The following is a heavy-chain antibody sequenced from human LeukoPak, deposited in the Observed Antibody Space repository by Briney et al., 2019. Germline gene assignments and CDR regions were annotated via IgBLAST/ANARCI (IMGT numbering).Heavy chain of an antibody. D-gene: IGHD5-18*01. V-gene: IGHV3-73*01. CDR1: GFTLSSYA. J-gene: IGHJ6*03. CDR3: TRDTALYYYYYMDV. Sequence: PGGSLRLSCAASGFTLSSYAMSWVRQASGKGLEWVGRIRSKANSYATAYAASVKGRFTISRDDSKNTAYLQMNSLKTEDTAVYYCTRDTALYYYYYMDVWGKGTTVTVSS. CDR2: IRSKANSYAT.